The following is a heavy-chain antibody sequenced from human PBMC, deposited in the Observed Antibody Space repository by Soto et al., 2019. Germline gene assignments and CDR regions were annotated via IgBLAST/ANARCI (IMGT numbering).Heavy chain of an antibody. CDR1: GFTLSNIG. V-gene: IGHV3-30*18. CDR2: ISAGGNTK. Sequence: QVQLVESGGGVVQPGTSLRLACAASGFTLSNIGMQWVRQAPGKGLEWVAVISAGGNTKYYADSVKGRFTISRDNSKNTLFRQMNSLRTEDPAVYYCEKESGGERYAAYFDLWGKGTLVNVSA. J-gene: IGHJ4*02. CDR3: EKESGGERYAAYFDL. D-gene: IGHD2-21*01.